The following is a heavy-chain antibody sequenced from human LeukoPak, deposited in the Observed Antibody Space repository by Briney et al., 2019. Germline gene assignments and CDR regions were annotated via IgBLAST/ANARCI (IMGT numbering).Heavy chain of an antibody. CDR1: GGSISSGGYY. V-gene: IGHV4-30-2*01. CDR2: IYHSGST. J-gene: IGHJ3*02. D-gene: IGHD7-27*01. CDR3: ARDPFQLGSDAFDI. Sequence: PSETLSLTCTVSGGSISSGGYYWSWIRQPPGKGLEWIWYIYHSGSTYYNPSLKSRVTISVDRSKNQFSLKLSSVTAADTAVYYCARDPFQLGSDAFDIWGQGTMVTVSS.